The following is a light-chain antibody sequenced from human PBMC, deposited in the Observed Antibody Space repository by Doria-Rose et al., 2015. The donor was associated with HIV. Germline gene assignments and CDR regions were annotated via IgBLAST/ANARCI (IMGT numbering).Light chain of an antibody. CDR2: AAS. V-gene: IGKV1-39*01. J-gene: IGKJ4*01. CDR1: QSTGSF. Sequence: TQSPSSLSASVGDRVTITCRASQSTGSFLSWYQQKPGKAPKLLIYAASSLQNGVPSGFSGGGSGTDFTLTISSLQPEDFATYFCQQSYSTPLTFGGGTKVEIK. CDR3: QQSYSTPLT.